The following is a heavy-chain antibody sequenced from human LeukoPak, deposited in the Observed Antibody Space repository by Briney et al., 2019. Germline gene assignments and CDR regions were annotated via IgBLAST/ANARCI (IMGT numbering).Heavy chain of an antibody. CDR2: ISYDGSNK. D-gene: IGHD2-21*02. CDR1: GFTFSSYG. J-gene: IGHJ4*02. CDR3: ARAIVVVTAIDYFDY. V-gene: IGHV3-30*03. Sequence: GGSLRLSCAASGFTFSSYGMHWVRQAPGKGLEWVAVISYDGSNKYYADSVKGRFIISRDNAKNSLYLQMNSLRAEDTAVYYCARAIVVVTAIDYFDYWGQGILVTVSS.